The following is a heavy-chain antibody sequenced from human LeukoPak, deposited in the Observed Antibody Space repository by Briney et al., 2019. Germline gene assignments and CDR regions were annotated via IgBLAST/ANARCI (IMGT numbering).Heavy chain of an antibody. D-gene: IGHD6-6*01. Sequence: GSLRLSCAASGFTFSSYGMSWVRQAPGKGLEWVSAISGSGGSTYYADSVKGRFTISRDNAKNSLYLQMNSLRAEDTAVYYCARAVYQDSSSDYWGQGTLVTVSS. CDR2: ISGSGGST. J-gene: IGHJ4*02. CDR1: GFTFSSYG. V-gene: IGHV3-23*01. CDR3: ARAVYQDSSSDY.